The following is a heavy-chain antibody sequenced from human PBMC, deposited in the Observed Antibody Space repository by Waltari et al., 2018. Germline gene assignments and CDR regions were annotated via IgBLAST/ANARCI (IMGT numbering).Heavy chain of an antibody. V-gene: IGHV4-39*07. CDR3: SRQDIDGNWFDP. D-gene: IGHD2-15*01. J-gene: IGHJ5*02. CDR1: GGSISSSSYY. CDR2: IYYSGST. Sequence: QLQLQESGPGLVKPSETLSLTCTVSGGSISSSSYYWGWIRQPPGKGLEWIGSIYYSGSTYYNPSLKSRVTISVDTSKNQFSLKLSSVTAADTAVYYCSRQDIDGNWFDPWGQGTLVTVSS.